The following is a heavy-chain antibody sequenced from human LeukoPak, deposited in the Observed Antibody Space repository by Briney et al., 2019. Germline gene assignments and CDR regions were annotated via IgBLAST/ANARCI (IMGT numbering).Heavy chain of an antibody. CDR1: GFTFSSYS. D-gene: IGHD2-2*01. CDR2: ISYDGSNK. Sequence: PGGSPRLSCAASGFTFSSYSMHWVSQAPGKGLDWVAVISYDGSNKYYADSVKGRFTISRDNSKNTLYLQMSSLREEDTAVYYCATQRSYCSTTSCYVDYWGQGTLVTVSS. CDR3: ATQRSYCSTTSCYVDY. V-gene: IGHV3-30-3*01. J-gene: IGHJ4*02.